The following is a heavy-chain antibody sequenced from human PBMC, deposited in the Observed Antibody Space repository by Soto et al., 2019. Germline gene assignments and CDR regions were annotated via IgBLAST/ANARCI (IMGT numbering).Heavy chain of an antibody. J-gene: IGHJ2*01. D-gene: IGHD3-22*01. CDR3: QTAHYFYDSSGVFQYLGNGSPDL. CDR2: IYYSGST. V-gene: IGHV4-31*02. Sequence: NPGKGLEWIGYIYYSGSTYYNPSLKSRVTISVDTSKNQFSLKLSSVTAADTAVYYCQTAHYFYDSSGVFQYLGNGSPDL.